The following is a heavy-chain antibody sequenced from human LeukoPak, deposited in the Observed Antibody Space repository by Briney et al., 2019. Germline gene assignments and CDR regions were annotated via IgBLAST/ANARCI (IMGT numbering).Heavy chain of an antibody. D-gene: IGHD1-14*01. V-gene: IGHV3-7*01. J-gene: IGHJ5*02. CDR3: ARHTTLDP. CDR2: IKPDANKK. Sequence: GGTLSLSCVGSGFTFCDYWMTWLRPAQGQGLEWVTNIKPDANKKHYVDYVKGRFTISRDNAKNSLYLQMNNLRADDTAVYYCARHTTLDPWGRGALVTVSS. CDR1: GFTFCDYW.